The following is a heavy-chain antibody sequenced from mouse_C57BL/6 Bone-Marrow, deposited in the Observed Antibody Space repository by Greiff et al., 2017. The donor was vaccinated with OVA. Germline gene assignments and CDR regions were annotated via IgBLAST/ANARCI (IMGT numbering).Heavy chain of an antibody. V-gene: IGHV8-12*01. CDR1: GFSLSTSGMG. D-gene: IGHD3-1*01. J-gene: IGHJ2*01. CDR3: ARRAQLYFDY. CDR2: IYWDDDK. Sequence: QVTLKVCGPGILQSSQTLSLTCSFSGFSLSTSGMGVSWLRQPSGKGLEWLAHIYWDDDKRYNPSLKSRLTISKDTSRNQVFLKITSVDTADTATYYCARRAQLYFDYWGQGTTLTVSS.